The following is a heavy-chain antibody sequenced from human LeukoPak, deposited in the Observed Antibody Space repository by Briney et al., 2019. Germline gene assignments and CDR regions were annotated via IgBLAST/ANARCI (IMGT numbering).Heavy chain of an antibody. CDR1: GFTFDEYA. J-gene: IGHJ1*01. CDR2: ISRNGQST. D-gene: IGHD4-11*01. V-gene: IGHV3-20*04. CDR3: VRDAQRGFDYINSLRY. Sequence: PGGSLRLSCTASGFTFDEYAMSWVRQAPGKGLEWVSGISRNGQSTGSRDSVKGRFTISRDNSQNTLFLQMDSLRVEDTAVYYCVRDAQRGFDYINSLRYWGQGPLDTVSS.